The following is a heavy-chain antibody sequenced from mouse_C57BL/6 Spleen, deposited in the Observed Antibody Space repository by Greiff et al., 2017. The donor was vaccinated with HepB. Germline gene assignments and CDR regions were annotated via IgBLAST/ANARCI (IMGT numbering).Heavy chain of an antibody. CDR2: ISSGGDYI. Sequence: EVKLMESGEGLVKPGGSLKLSCAASGFTFSSYAMSWVRQTPEKRLEWVAYISSGGDYIYYADTVKGRFTISRDNARNTLYLQMSSLKSEDTAMYYCTREDYYGSRSRYFDVWGTGTTVTVSS. J-gene: IGHJ1*03. CDR3: TREDYYGSRSRYFDV. CDR1: GFTFSSYA. V-gene: IGHV5-9-1*02. D-gene: IGHD1-1*01.